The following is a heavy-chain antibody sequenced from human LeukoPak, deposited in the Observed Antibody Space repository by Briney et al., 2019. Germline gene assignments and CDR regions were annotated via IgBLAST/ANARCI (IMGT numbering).Heavy chain of an antibody. V-gene: IGHV1-18*01. D-gene: IGHD3-22*01. CDR3: ARTYYYDSSGYYYGAFDY. J-gene: IGHJ4*02. CDR1: GYTFTSYG. CDR2: ISAYNGNT. Sequence: GASVKVSCKASGYTFTSYGISWVRQAPGQGLEWMGWISAYNGNTNYAQKLQGRVTMTTDTSTSTAYMELRSLRSDDTAVYYCARTYYYDSSGYYYGAFDYWGQGTLVTVSS.